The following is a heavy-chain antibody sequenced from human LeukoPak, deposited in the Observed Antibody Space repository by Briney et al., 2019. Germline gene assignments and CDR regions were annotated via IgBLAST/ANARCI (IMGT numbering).Heavy chain of an antibody. D-gene: IGHD3-3*01. J-gene: IGHJ4*02. CDR1: GYSFTGYY. CDR2: INPKTGGS. Sequence: ASVRVSCKTSGYSFTGYYMHWLRKAPGQGLEWLGRINPKTGGSNYAQKFQGRVTMTSDTSTTTAYMEVSRLNSDDTAVYLCATLVSGINYWGQGTLVTVSS. V-gene: IGHV1-2*06. CDR3: ATLVSGINY.